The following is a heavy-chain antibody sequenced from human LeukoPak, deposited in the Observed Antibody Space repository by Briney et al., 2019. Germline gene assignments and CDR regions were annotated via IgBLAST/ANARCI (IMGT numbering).Heavy chain of an antibody. D-gene: IGHD3-10*01. V-gene: IGHV3-23*01. CDR1: GFTFSSYA. J-gene: IGHJ4*02. CDR3: ARDQGGGYGSGSYVGY. CDR2: ISGSGGST. Sequence: GGSLRLSCAASGFTFSSYAMSWVRQAPGKGLEWVSAISGSGGSTYYADSVKGRFTISKDNSKNTLYLQMNSLRVEDTAVYYCARDQGGGYGSGSYVGYWGQGTLVTVSS.